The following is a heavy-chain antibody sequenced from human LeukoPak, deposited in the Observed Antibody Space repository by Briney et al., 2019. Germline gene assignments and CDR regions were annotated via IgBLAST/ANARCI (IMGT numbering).Heavy chain of an antibody. CDR2: LHYNGRT. CDR3: ARVRLSGVIDY. V-gene: IGHV4-59*01. D-gene: IGHD2-15*01. Sequence: PSETLSGSCPVSGGSMYDYYWSLIRQPPGKGLEGIGDLHYNGRTNYNPSLESPATISIDMSKNQFSLNLSSVTAADTAVYYCARVRLSGVIDYWGQGTLVTVSS. CDR1: GGSMYDYY. J-gene: IGHJ4*02.